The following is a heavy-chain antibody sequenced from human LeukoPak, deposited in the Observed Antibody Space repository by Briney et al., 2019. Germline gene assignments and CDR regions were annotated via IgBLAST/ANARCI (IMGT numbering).Heavy chain of an antibody. Sequence: SETLSLTCTVSGASFNSDDQYWSWIRQPPGKGLERIGEINHSGSTNYNPSLKSRVTISVDTSKNQFSLKLSSVTAADTAVYYCARISVDFWRGRRHLYYFDYWGQGTLVTVSS. D-gene: IGHD3-3*01. CDR3: ARISVDFWRGRRHLYYFDY. J-gene: IGHJ4*02. CDR1: GASFNSDDQY. CDR2: INHSGST. V-gene: IGHV4-34*01.